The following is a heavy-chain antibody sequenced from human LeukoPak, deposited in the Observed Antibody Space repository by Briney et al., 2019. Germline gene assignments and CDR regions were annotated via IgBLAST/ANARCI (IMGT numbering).Heavy chain of an antibody. V-gene: IGHV4-39*01. CDR1: GGSISSSTYY. CDR3: ARVDTVTTGFDY. Sequence: SETLSLTCTVSGGSISSSTYYWGWIRQPPGKGLEWIGTIYYSGTTYYNPSLKSRVTISVDTSKNQFSLKLSSVTAADTAVYYCARVDTVTTGFDYWGQGTLVTVSS. D-gene: IGHD4-17*01. CDR2: IYYSGTT. J-gene: IGHJ4*02.